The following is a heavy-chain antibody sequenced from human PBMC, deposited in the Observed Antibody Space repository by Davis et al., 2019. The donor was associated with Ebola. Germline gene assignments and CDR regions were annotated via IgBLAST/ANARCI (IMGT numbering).Heavy chain of an antibody. D-gene: IGHD3-3*01. CDR1: GFTVSSNY. CDR3: ARGYYDFWSGYYTGAFDI. CDR2: IYSGGST. J-gene: IGHJ3*02. V-gene: IGHV3-53*01. Sequence: GESLKISCAASGFTVSSNYMSWVRQAPGKGLEWVSVIYSGGSTYYADSVKGRFTISRDNSKNTLYLQMNSLRDEDTAVYYCARGYYDFWSGYYTGAFDIWGQGTMVTVSS.